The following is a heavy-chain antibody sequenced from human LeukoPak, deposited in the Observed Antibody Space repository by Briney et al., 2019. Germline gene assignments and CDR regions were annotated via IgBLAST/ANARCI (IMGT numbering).Heavy chain of an antibody. D-gene: IGHD6-13*01. Sequence: PGRSLRLSCAASGFTFSSYAMHWVRQAPGKGLEWVAVISYDGSNKYYADSVKGRFTISRDNSKNTLYLQMNSLRAVDTAVYYCARNSASWAAAGIGFGYWGQGTLVTVSS. CDR2: ISYDGSNK. CDR1: GFTFSSYA. V-gene: IGHV3-30-3*01. CDR3: ARNSASWAAAGIGFGY. J-gene: IGHJ4*02.